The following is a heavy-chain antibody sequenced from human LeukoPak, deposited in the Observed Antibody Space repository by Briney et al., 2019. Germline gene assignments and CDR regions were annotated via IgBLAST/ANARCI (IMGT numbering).Heavy chain of an antibody. V-gene: IGHV3-21*01. Sequence: GGSLRLSCAASGFTFSSYTMNWVRQPPGKGLEWVSSISGTGTYIYNADSVKGRFTISRDNAKNSLYLQMNSLRAEDTAVYYCARDYCSSTSCFPSGTNYFDSWGRGTPVTVSS. CDR1: GFTFSSYT. J-gene: IGHJ4*02. CDR2: ISGTGTYI. CDR3: ARDYCSSTSCFPSGTNYFDS. D-gene: IGHD2-2*01.